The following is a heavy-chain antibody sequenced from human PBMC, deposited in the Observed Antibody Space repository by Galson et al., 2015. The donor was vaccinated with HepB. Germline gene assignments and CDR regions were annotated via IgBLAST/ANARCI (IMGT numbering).Heavy chain of an antibody. CDR3: AYGSGSYYIAADV. J-gene: IGHJ6*02. D-gene: IGHD3-10*01. CDR1: GFTFSSYA. CDR2: ISGSGGST. V-gene: IGHV3-23*01. Sequence: SLRLSCAASGFTFSSYAMSWVRQAPGKGLEWVSAISGSGGSTYYADSVKGRFTISRDNSKNTLYLQMNSLRAEDTAVYYCAYGSGSYYIAADVWGQGTTVTVSS.